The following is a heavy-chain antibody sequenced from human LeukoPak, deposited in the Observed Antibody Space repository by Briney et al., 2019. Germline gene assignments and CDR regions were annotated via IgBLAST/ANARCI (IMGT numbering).Heavy chain of an antibody. D-gene: IGHD2-15*01. CDR2: INWNGGST. V-gene: IGHV3-20*04. Sequence: ETLSLTCTVSGGSISSYYWSWVRQAPGKGLEWVSGINWNGGSTGYADSVKGRFTISRDNAKNSLYLQMNSLRAEDTALYYCARVGGYCSGGSCLPLDLGQGTLVTVSS. CDR3: ARVGGYCSGGSCLPLD. J-gene: IGHJ4*02. CDR1: GGSISSYY.